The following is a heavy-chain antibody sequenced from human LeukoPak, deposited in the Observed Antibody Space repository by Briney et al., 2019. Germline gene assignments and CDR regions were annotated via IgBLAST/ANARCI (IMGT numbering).Heavy chain of an antibody. D-gene: IGHD2-2*01. J-gene: IGHJ6*03. Sequence: TLSETLSLTCTVSGGSISNYYWSWIRQPAGKGLEWIGRIYSSGSTNYNASLRSRVTMSVDTSQNQFSLKLTSVTAADTAVYYCARVLRSSTHYYFYYYMDVWGKGTTVTVSS. CDR2: IYSSGST. V-gene: IGHV4-4*07. CDR3: ARVLRSSTHYYFYYYMDV. CDR1: GGSISNYY.